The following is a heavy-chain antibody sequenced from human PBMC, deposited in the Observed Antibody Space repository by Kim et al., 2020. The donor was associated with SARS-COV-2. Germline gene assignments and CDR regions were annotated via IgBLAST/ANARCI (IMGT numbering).Heavy chain of an antibody. D-gene: IGHD3-22*01. CDR2: IYSGGST. V-gene: IGHV3-53*01. CDR1: GFTVSSNY. CDR3: ARGEDYYDSSGYYYTEYFQH. J-gene: IGHJ1*01. Sequence: GGSLRLSCAASGFTVSSNYMSWVRQAPGKGLEWVSVIYSGGSTYYADSVKGRFTISRDNSKNTLYLQMNSLRAEDTAVYYCARGEDYYDSSGYYYTEYFQHWGQGTLVTVSS.